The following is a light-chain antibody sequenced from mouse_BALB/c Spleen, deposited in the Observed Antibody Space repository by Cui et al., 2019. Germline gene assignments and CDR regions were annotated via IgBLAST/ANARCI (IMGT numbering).Light chain of an antibody. CDR1: QDVGTA. V-gene: IGKV6-23*01. J-gene: IGKJ2*01. CDR3: QQYSSYPYT. CDR2: WAS. Sequence: DIVMTQFHKFMSTSVGDRVSITCKASQDVGTAVAWYQQKPGQSPKLLIYWASTRHTGVPDLFTGSGSGTDFTLTISNVQSEDLADYFCQQYSSYPYTFGGGTKLEIK.